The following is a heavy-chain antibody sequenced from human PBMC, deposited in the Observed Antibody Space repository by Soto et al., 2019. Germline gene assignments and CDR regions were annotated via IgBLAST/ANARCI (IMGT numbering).Heavy chain of an antibody. CDR3: ARVVVAANGTPCWFDP. V-gene: IGHV4-31*03. D-gene: IGHD2-15*01. Sequence: QVQLQESGPGLVKPSQTLSLTCTVSGGSISSGGYYWSWIRQHPGKGLEWIGYIYYSGSTYYNPSLKSRVTISVDTSKNQFSLKLSSVTAADTAVYYCARVVVAANGTPCWFDPWGQGTLVTVSS. CDR2: IYYSGST. J-gene: IGHJ5*02. CDR1: GGSISSGGYY.